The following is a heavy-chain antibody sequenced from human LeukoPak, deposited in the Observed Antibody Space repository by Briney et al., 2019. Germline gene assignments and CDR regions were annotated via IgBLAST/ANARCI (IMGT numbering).Heavy chain of an antibody. Sequence: GASVKVSCKASKDTFTIDDVNWVRQATGLGLEWMGWMNPNSGNTGYAQKFQGRVTMTMNSSISTAYMELTSLTSEDTAVYYCARSTMGARRTYDYWGQGTLVTVSS. D-gene: IGHD1-26*01. V-gene: IGHV1-8*01. J-gene: IGHJ4*02. CDR2: MNPNSGNT. CDR3: ARSTMGARRTYDY. CDR1: KDTFTIDD.